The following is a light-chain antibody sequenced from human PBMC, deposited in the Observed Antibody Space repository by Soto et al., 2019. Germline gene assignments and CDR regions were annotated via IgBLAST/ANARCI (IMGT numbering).Light chain of an antibody. Sequence: EIVMTQSPATLSVSPGERATLSCRASQSVSSNLAWYQQKPGQAPRLLIYGAFTRATGIPVRFSGSGSGTEFTLTISSLQSEDVAIYYCQQYKNWPPLTFGGGTKVEIK. CDR3: QQYKNWPPLT. J-gene: IGKJ4*01. CDR1: QSVSSN. CDR2: GAF. V-gene: IGKV3-15*01.